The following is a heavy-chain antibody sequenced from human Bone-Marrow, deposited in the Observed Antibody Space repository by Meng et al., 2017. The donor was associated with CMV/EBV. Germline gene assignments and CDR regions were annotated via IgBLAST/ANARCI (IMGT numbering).Heavy chain of an antibody. CDR3: ARSEQLVLHASWGRSGSPAPEYFQH. D-gene: IGHD6-13*01. CDR1: GGSFSGYY. Sequence: QVQLQQWGAGLLKPSEXLSLTCAVYGGSFSGYYWSWIRQPPGKGLEWIGEINHSGSTNYNPSLKSRVTISVDTSKNQFSLKLSSVTAADTAVYYCARSEQLVLHASWGRSGSPAPEYFQHWGQGTLVTISS. CDR2: INHSGST. J-gene: IGHJ1*01. V-gene: IGHV4-34*01.